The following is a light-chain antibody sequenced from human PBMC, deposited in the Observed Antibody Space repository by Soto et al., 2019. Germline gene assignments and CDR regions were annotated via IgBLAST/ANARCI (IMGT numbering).Light chain of an antibody. Sequence: DIQMTQSPSSLSASVGDRVIVTCRASQSIANYLNWYQQKPGTAPNLLIYAASSLQSGVPSRFSGGGSGTDFTLTISSLQPEDFATYTCQQSYHSPWTFGQGTKVEVK. CDR1: QSIANY. CDR3: QQSYHSPWT. CDR2: AAS. V-gene: IGKV1-39*01. J-gene: IGKJ1*01.